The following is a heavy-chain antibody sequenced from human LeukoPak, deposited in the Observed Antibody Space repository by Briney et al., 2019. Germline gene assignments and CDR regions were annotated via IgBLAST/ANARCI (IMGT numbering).Heavy chain of an antibody. CDR2: IYSGGST. CDR3: AKDARRSSGWFFFDH. Sequence: GGSLRLSCAASGFTFSSYAMSWVRQAPGKGLEWVSVIYSGGSTFYADSVKGRFTISRDNSKNTLYLQMNSLRVEDTAVYYCAKDARRSSGWFFFDHWGQGTLVTVSS. J-gene: IGHJ4*02. V-gene: IGHV3-23*03. CDR1: GFTFSSYA. D-gene: IGHD6-19*01.